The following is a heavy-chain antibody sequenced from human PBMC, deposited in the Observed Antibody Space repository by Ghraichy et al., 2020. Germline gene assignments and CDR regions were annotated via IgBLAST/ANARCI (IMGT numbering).Heavy chain of an antibody. D-gene: IGHD5-18*01. CDR1: GGSISSYY. V-gene: IGHV4-59*01. CDR3: ARAVGGTAMVTYYYYYMDV. CDR2: IYYSGST. J-gene: IGHJ6*03. Sequence: SQTLSLTCTVSGGSISSYYWSWIRQPPGKGLEWIGYIYYSGSTNYNPSLKSRVTISVDTSKNQFSLKLSSVTAADTAVYYCARAVGGTAMVTYYYYYMDVWGKGTTVTVSS.